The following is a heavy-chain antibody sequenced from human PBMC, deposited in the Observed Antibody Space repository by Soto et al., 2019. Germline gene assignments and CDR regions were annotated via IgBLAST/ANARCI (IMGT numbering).Heavy chain of an antibody. V-gene: IGHV3-43*01. CDR3: AKDYGIAFPGLMDV. CDR2: ISWDGGST. D-gene: IGHD4-17*01. Sequence: GGSLRLSCAASGFTFDDYTMHWVRQAPGKGLEWVSLISWDGGSTYYADSVKGRFTISRDNSKNSLYLQMNSLRTEDTALYYCAKDYGIAFPGLMDVWGQGTPVTVSS. CDR1: GFTFDDYT. J-gene: IGHJ6*02.